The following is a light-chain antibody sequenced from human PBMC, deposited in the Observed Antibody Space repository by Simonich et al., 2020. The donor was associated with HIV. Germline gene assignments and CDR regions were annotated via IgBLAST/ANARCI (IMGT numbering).Light chain of an antibody. V-gene: IGLV1-44*01. CDR2: RNN. Sequence: QSVLTQPPSASGTPGQRVTISCSGSSSNIGTNTVNWYQQLPGTAPKLLIYRNNQRPSGGPDRFSGSKAGTSASLAISGLQPEDEADYYCAAWDDSLNGYVFGTGTKVTV. CDR3: AAWDDSLNGYV. J-gene: IGLJ1*01. CDR1: SSNIGTNT.